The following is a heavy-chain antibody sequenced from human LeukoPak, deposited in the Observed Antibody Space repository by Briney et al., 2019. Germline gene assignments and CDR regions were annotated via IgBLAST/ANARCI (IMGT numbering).Heavy chain of an antibody. D-gene: IGHD2-2*01. Sequence: GASVKVSCKASGYTFTSYYMHWVRQAPGQGLEWMGIINPSGGSTSYAQKFQGRVTMTTDTSTSTAYMELRSLRSDDTAVYYCAREGYRSSTSCSGQNWFDPWGQGTLVTVSS. CDR3: AREGYRSSTSCSGQNWFDP. V-gene: IGHV1-46*01. CDR2: INPSGGST. J-gene: IGHJ5*02. CDR1: GYTFTSYY.